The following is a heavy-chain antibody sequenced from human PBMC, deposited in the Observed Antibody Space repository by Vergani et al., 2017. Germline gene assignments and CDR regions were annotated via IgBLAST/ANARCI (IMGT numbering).Heavy chain of an antibody. D-gene: IGHD1-7*01. CDR1: GGTFSSYA. CDR3: ARALIRRAGTTSPRTFDI. V-gene: IGHV1-69*12. J-gene: IGHJ3*02. Sequence: QVQLVQSGAEVKKPGSSVKVSCKASGGTFSSYAISWVRQAPGQGLEWMGGIIPIFGTANYAQKFQGRVTITADESTSTAYMELSSLRSEDTAVYYCARALIRRAGTTSPRTFDIWGQGTMVTVSS. CDR2: IIPIFGTA.